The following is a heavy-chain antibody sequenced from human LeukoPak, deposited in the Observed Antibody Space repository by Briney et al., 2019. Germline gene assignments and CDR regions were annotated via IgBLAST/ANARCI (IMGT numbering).Heavy chain of an antibody. CDR2: ISTSGGTT. CDR1: GFTFSSYA. V-gene: IGHV3-23*01. D-gene: IGHD3-22*01. J-gene: IGHJ4*02. CDR3: AIMHRYYDGSGYWVQ. Sequence: GGSLRLSCAASGFTFSSYAMSWVRQAPGKGLEWVSGISTSGGTTSYADSVKGRFTISRDNPRNTLYMQTNTLRAEDTAVYYCAIMHRYYDGSGYWVQWGQGTLVTVSS.